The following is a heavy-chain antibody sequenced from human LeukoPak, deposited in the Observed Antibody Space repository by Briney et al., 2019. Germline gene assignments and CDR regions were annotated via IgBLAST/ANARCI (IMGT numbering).Heavy chain of an antibody. V-gene: IGHV1-2*02. CDR3: AREGRYSSAASWFDP. D-gene: IGHD6-25*01. CDR2: INPNSGGT. J-gene: IGHJ5*02. CDR1: GYTFTGYY. Sequence: ASVKVSCKASGYTFTGYYMHWVRQAPGQGLEWMGWINPNSGGTNYPQKFQGRVTMTRGTSISTAYMELSRLRSDDTAVYYCAREGRYSSAASWFDPWGQGTLVTVSS.